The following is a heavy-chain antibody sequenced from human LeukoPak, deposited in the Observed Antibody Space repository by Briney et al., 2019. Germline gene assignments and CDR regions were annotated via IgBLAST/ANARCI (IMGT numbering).Heavy chain of an antibody. CDR1: GGSFSGYY. CDR2: INHSGST. J-gene: IGHJ4*02. Sequence: SETLSLTCAVYGGSFSGYYWTWIRQPPGKGLEWIGEINHSGSTNYNPSLKSRVTISVDTSKNQFSLKLSSVTAANTAVYYCAMEKWLRPIDYWGQGTLVTVSS. CDR3: AMEKWLRPIDY. D-gene: IGHD5-12*01. V-gene: IGHV4-34*01.